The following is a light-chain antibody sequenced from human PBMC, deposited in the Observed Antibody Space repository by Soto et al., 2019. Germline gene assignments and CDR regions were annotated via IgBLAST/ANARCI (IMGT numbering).Light chain of an antibody. CDR1: QGILSW. CDR2: AAS. CDR3: QQADTIPLT. Sequence: DIQMTQSPSSVSASVGDRVTITCRASQGILSWLVWYQQKPGKPPKFLMSAASSLQSGVPSRFSSSRSGTDFTLTISSLQPEDFATYYCQQADTIPLTFGGGTKVEVK. J-gene: IGKJ4*01. V-gene: IGKV1-12*01.